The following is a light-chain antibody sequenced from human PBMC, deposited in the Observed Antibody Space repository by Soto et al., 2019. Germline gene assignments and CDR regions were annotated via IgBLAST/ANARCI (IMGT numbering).Light chain of an antibody. Sequence: DIQMTQSPSSLSASVGDRVTITCQASHDINNYLNWYQQKPGKAPKLLIYDASNLETGVPSRFSGSGSGTHFTFTISSLQSEDSATYYCQQYDNLPTFGQGTKLQI. CDR2: DAS. V-gene: IGKV1-33*01. CDR3: QQYDNLPT. J-gene: IGKJ2*01. CDR1: HDINNY.